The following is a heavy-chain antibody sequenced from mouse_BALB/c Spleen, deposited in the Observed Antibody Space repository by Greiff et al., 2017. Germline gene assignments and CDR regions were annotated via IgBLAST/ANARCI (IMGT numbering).Heavy chain of an antibody. CDR2: ILPGSGST. CDR3: ARGDGYYVYYAMDY. Sequence: VQLQQSGAELMKPGASVKISCKATGYTFSSYWIEWVKQRPGHGLEWIGEILPGSGSTNYNEKFKGKATFTADTSSNTAYMQLSSLTSEDSAVYYCARGDGYYVYYAMDYWGQGTSVTVSS. D-gene: IGHD2-3*01. CDR1: GYTFSSYW. J-gene: IGHJ4*01. V-gene: IGHV1-9*01.